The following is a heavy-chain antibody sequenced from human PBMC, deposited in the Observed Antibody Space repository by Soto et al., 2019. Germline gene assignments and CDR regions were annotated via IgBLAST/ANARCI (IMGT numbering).Heavy chain of an antibody. Sequence: ASVKVSCKASGGTFSSSAISWVRQAPGQGLEWMGGIIPIFGTANYAQKFQGRVTITADESTSTAYMELSSLRSEDTAVYYCARVVTVVKSFHYWYFDLWGRGTLVTVSS. J-gene: IGHJ2*01. CDR1: GGTFSSSA. CDR3: ARVVTVVKSFHYWYFDL. V-gene: IGHV1-69*13. D-gene: IGHD2-15*01. CDR2: IIPIFGTA.